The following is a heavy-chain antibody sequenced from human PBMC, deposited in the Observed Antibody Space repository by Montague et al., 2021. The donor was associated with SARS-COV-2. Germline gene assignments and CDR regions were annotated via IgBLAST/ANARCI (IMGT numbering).Heavy chain of an antibody. V-gene: IGHV3-48*03. CDR3: ARDNYYYDTSGYPDY. J-gene: IGHJ4*02. Sequence: SLRLSCAASGFTFSSYEMDWLRQAPGKGLEWVSYISSSGITIYYADPVKGRFTISRDNAKNSLYLQMNSLRAEDTAVYYCARDNYYYDTSGYPDYWGQGTLVTVSS. D-gene: IGHD3-22*01. CDR1: GFTFSSYE. CDR2: ISSSGITI.